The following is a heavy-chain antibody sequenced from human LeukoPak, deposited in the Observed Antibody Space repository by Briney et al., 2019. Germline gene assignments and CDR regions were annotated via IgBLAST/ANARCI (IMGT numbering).Heavy chain of an antibody. V-gene: IGHV1-2*02. D-gene: IGHD4-17*01. Sequence: ASVKVSCKASGYTFTGYYMHWVRQAPGQGLEWMGWINPNSGGTNHAQKFQGRVTMTRDTSISTAYMELSRLRSDDAAVYYCARDLGGDYPFYFDYWGQGTLVTVSS. CDR1: GYTFTGYY. CDR2: INPNSGGT. CDR3: ARDLGGDYPFYFDY. J-gene: IGHJ4*02.